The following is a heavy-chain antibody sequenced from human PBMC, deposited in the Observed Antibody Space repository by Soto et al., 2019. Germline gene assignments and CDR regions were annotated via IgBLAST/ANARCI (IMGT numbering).Heavy chain of an antibody. CDR3: ARVLPSRYCTKGVCYHFDY. Sequence: PSETLSLTCTVSGGSISSGDYYWSWIRQPPGKGLEWIGYIYYSGSTYYNPSLKSRVTISVDTSKNQFSLKLSSVTAADTAVYYCARVLPSRYCTKGVCYHFDYWGQGTLVTVSS. CDR1: GGSISSGDYY. V-gene: IGHV4-30-4*01. CDR2: IYYSGST. J-gene: IGHJ4*02. D-gene: IGHD2-8*01.